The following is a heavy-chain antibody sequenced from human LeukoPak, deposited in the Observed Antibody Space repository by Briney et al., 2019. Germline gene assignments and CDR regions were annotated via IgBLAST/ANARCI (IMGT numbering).Heavy chain of an antibody. Sequence: PGGSLRLSCAASGFSFSSCAMSWVRQAPGKGLERVSGISSSGGTTYYADSVKGRFTISRDNSKNTLYLQMNSLRAEDTAVYYCAKDKPNWGFRHHYFDYWGQGTLVTVSS. CDR1: GFSFSSCA. D-gene: IGHD7-27*01. J-gene: IGHJ4*02. CDR2: ISSSGGTT. CDR3: AKDKPNWGFRHHYFDY. V-gene: IGHV3-23*01.